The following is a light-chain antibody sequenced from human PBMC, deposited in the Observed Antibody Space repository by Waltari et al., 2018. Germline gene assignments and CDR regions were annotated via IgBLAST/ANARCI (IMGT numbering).Light chain of an antibody. J-gene: IGKJ4*01. CDR2: SVS. CDR1: QSISSNF. CDR3: QQYYTSPRT. Sequence: ETVLMQSPGTLSVYPGERATLSCRASQSISSNFLAWYQQRPGQTPRLLIYSVSKRAPGIPARFSGSGSGTDFTLTITRLEPEDGAVYYCQQYYTSPRTFGGGTKVEVK. V-gene: IGKV3-20*01.